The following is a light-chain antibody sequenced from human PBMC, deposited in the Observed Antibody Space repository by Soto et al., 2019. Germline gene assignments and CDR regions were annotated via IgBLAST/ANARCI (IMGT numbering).Light chain of an antibody. CDR2: KVS. V-gene: IGKV2-30*02. CDR3: MQGIYWPWT. Sequence: VVMTQSPLSLPVTLGQPASISCRSSQSLVHSDGNTYLNWFQQRPGQSPRRLIYKVSNRDSGVPDRFSGSGSGTDFTLKISRVEAEDVGVYYCMQGIYWPWTFGQGTKVDIK. J-gene: IGKJ1*01. CDR1: QSLVHSDGNTY.